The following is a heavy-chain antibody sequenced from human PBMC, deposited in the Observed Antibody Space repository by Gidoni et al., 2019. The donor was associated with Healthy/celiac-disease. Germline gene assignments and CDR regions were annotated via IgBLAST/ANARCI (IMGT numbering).Heavy chain of an antibody. CDR3: AKGIRGGLPYGMDV. Sequence: EVQLVESGGGLVQPGRSLRLSCAASGFTFDDYAMHWVRQVPGKGLGWVSGITWNSVTIAYADSLKGRFTISRDNAKNSLYLQTNSLRAEDTALYYCAKGIRGGLPYGMDVWGQGTTVTVSS. D-gene: IGHD1-26*01. J-gene: IGHJ6*02. CDR1: GFTFDDYA. CDR2: ITWNSVTI. V-gene: IGHV3-9*01.